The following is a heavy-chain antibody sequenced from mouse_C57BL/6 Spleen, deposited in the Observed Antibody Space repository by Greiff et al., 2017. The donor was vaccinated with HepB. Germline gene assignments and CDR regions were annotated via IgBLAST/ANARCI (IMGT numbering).Heavy chain of an antibody. V-gene: IGHV1-59*01. CDR1: GYTFTSYW. CDR2: IDPSDSYT. D-gene: IGHD1-1*01. CDR3: ASSREGTLYFDY. Sequence: QVQLQQPGAELVRPGTSVKLSCKASGYTFTSYWMHWVKQRPGQGLEWIGVIDPSDSYTNYNQKFKGKATLTVDTSSSTAYMQLSSLTSEDSAVYYCASSREGTLYFDYWGQGTTLTVSS. J-gene: IGHJ2*01.